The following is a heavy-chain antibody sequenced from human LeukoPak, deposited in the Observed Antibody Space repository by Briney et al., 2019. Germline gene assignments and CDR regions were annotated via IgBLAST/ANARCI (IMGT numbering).Heavy chain of an antibody. CDR1: GFTCSSDA. CDR3: AKDLDCSSTSCYSDY. Sequence: GGSLRLSCAACGFTCSSDAMSWVRQPLGKALEGVSAISGSGGRAYYADSVKGRFSISRGNSTKTRYLELSTLSAEDTGVYYRAKDLDCSSTSCYSDYWGQGTLVTVSS. V-gene: IGHV3-23*01. J-gene: IGHJ4*02. CDR2: ISGSGGRA. D-gene: IGHD2-2*01.